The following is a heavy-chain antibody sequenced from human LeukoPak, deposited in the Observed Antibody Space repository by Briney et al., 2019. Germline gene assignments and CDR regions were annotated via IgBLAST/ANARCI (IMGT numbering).Heavy chain of an antibody. V-gene: IGHV4-34*01. CDR3: ASSGYCGGDCYNWFDP. CDR2: INHSGST. J-gene: IGHJ5*02. CDR1: GGSFSGYY. D-gene: IGHD2-21*01. Sequence: SETLSLTCAVYGGSFSGYYWSWIRQPPGKGLEWIGEINHSGSTNYNTSLKSRVTISVDTSKNQFSLKLSSVTAADTAVYYCASSGYCGGDCYNWFDPWGQGTLVTVSS.